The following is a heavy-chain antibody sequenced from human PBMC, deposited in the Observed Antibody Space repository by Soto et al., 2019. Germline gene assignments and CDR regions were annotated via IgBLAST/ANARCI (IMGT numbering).Heavy chain of an antibody. V-gene: IGHV4-34*01. CDR2: INHSGST. J-gene: IGHJ4*02. D-gene: IGHD3-10*01. CDR1: GGSFSGYY. CDR3: ARDQNGSGNYYTRYFDY. Sequence: SETLSLTCAVYGGSFSGYYWSWIRQPPGKGLEWIREINHSGSTNYNPSLKSRVTISVDKSKNQFSLNLSSVTAADTAVYYCARDQNGSGNYYTRYFDYWGQGTLVTVSS.